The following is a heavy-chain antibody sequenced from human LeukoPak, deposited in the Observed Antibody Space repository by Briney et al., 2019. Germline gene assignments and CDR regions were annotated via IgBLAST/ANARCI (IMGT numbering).Heavy chain of an antibody. CDR3: ARDRPNYYGSDGHYYRRDGDY. V-gene: IGHV3-23*01. CDR2: ITSRGEST. Sequence: GGSLRLSCAASGLTFSIYAMSWVRQAPGKGLQWVSSITSRGESTWYVDSVRGRFTITRDNSEDTLYLQMHSLRAEDTAVYYCARDRPNYYGSDGHYYRRDGDYWGRGTLVSVSS. CDR1: GLTFSIYA. D-gene: IGHD3-22*01. J-gene: IGHJ4*02.